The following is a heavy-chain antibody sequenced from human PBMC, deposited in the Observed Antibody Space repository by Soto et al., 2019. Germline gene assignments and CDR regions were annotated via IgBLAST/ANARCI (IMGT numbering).Heavy chain of an antibody. D-gene: IGHD3-16*02. CDR3: ARVIDRSFFGS. CDR2: IYTSGST. CDR1: RGSISSYY. V-gene: IGHV4-4*07. Sequence: SETLSLTCIVSRGSISSYYWGWIRQPAGKVLGLIGRIYTSGSTNYTPSLKSRVTMSVDTSKNQFSLKLSSVTAADTAVYYCARVIDRSFFGSWGQGTLVTVSS. J-gene: IGHJ4*02.